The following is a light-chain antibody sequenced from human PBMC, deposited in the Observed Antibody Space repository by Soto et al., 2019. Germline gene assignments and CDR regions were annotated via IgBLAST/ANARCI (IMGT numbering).Light chain of an antibody. J-gene: IGLJ1*01. CDR2: EVT. Sequence: ALTQPPSASGSPGQSVTISCTGTSSDVGGYNFVSWYQQHPGRAPKLMIYEVTKRPSGVPDRFSGSKSGNTASLTVSGPQVEVGVDFSGTYLGGRIFYVLELGPRAPA. V-gene: IGLV2-8*01. CDR1: SSDVGGYNF. CDR3: TYLGGRIFYV.